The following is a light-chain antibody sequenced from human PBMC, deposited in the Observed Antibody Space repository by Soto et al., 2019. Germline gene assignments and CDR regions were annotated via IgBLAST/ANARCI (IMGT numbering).Light chain of an antibody. Sequence: QSALTQPASVSGSPGQSITIPCTGASSDVGSYNLVSWYQQHPGKAPKLMIYVVSRRPSGISNRFSGSESGNTASLTISGLQAEDEADYYCCSYAGSPTFVIFGGGTKLTVL. CDR3: CSYAGSPTFVI. CDR2: VVS. CDR1: SSDVGSYNL. V-gene: IGLV2-23*02. J-gene: IGLJ2*01.